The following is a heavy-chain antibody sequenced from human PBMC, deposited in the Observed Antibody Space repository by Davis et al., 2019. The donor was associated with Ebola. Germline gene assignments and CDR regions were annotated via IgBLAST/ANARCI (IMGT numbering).Heavy chain of an antibody. CDR1: GFTFSSYA. V-gene: IGHV3-23*01. Sequence: PGGSLRLSCAASGFTFSSYAMSCVRQAPGKGLGWVSAISGSGGSTYYADSVKGRFTISRDNSKNTLYLQMNSLRAEDTAVYYCAKDREGSGSYYWYYFDYWGQGTLVTVSS. CDR2: ISGSGGST. J-gene: IGHJ4*02. D-gene: IGHD3-10*01. CDR3: AKDREGSGSYYWYYFDY.